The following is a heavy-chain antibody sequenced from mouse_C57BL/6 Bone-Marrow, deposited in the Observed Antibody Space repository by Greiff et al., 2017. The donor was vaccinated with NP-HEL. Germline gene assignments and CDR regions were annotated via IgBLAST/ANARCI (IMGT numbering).Heavy chain of an antibody. D-gene: IGHD2-4*01. V-gene: IGHV1-74*01. J-gene: IGHJ3*01. CDR3: ASYDYDGAWFAY. Sequence: QVQLKQPGAELVKPGASVKVSCKASGYTFTSYWMHWVKQRPGQGLEWIGRIHPSDSDTNYNQKFKGKATLTVDKSSSTAYMQLSSLTSEDSAVYYCASYDYDGAWFAYWGQGTLVTVSA. CDR1: GYTFTSYW. CDR2: IHPSDSDT.